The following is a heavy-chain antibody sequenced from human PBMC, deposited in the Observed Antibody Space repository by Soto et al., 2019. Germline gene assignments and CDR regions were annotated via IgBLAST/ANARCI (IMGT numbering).Heavy chain of an antibody. D-gene: IGHD3-3*01. V-gene: IGHV1-18*01. CDR2: ISAYNGNT. CDR3: ARDRVVVPGWFDP. CDR1: GYTFGSYG. Sequence: QVQLVQSGAEVKKPGASVKVSCKASGYTFGSYGMTWVRQAPGQGLEWMGWISAYNGNTDYAQKSQGRVTLTTDTSTDTAYMELRSLRSDDTAVYYCARDRVVVPGWFDPWGQGTLVTVSS. J-gene: IGHJ5*02.